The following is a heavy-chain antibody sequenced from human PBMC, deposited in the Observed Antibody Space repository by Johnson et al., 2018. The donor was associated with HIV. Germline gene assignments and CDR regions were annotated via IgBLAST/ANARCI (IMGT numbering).Heavy chain of an antibody. Sequence: QVQLVESGGGVVQPGGSLRLSCAASGLNVSSTYMSWVRQAPGKWLAWVAVISYDGSNKYYADSVKGRFTISRDNSKNTLYLQMNSLRAEDTAVYYCARLYYYDSSGYLDAFDIWGQGKMVTVSS. CDR2: ISYDGSNK. V-gene: IGHV3-30*03. D-gene: IGHD3-22*01. CDR1: GLNVSSTY. J-gene: IGHJ3*02. CDR3: ARLYYYDSSGYLDAFDI.